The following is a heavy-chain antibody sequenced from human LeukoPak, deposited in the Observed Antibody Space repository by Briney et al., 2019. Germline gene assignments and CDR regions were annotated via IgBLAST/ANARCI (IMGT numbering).Heavy chain of an antibody. CDR1: GGSISNYY. D-gene: IGHD6-6*01. CDR3: ARAGQFISARPITFDY. CDR2: IYYSGST. V-gene: IGHV4-59*01. Sequence: PSETLSLTCTVSGGSISNYYWGWIRQPPGKGLEWIGYIYYSGSTNSNPSLKSRVTISLDTSKNQFSLKLSSVTAADTAVYYCARAGQFISARPITFDYWGQGSLVTVSS. J-gene: IGHJ4*02.